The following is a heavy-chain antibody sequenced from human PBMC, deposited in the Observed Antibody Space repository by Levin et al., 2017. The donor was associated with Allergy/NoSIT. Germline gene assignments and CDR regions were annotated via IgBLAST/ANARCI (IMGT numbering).Heavy chain of an antibody. V-gene: IGHV3-30*04. D-gene: IGHD2-15*01. Sequence: SCAASGFTFSNYAMHWVRQAPGKGLEWVAVISDDGSVKYYADSVKGRFTISRDNSKNTLYLQMNSLGTEDTAVYYCARPFCSGDSCYSGGSLPDNCWGQGTLVTVSS. CDR1: GFTFSNYA. J-gene: IGHJ4*02. CDR3: ARPFCSGDSCYSGGSLPDNC. CDR2: ISDDGSVK.